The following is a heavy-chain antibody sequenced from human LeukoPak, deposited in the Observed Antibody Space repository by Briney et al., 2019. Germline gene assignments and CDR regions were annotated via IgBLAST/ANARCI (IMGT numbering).Heavy chain of an antibody. CDR1: GFIFSSYA. V-gene: IGHV3-23*01. Sequence: GGSLRLSCAASGFIFSSYAMSWVRQAPGKGLEWISAISVSDTTYYADSVKGRFTTSRDNSKNTLYLQMNSLRAEDTAVYYCALSGGSNWYGLECWGQGTLVTVSS. D-gene: IGHD6-13*01. J-gene: IGHJ4*02. CDR2: ISVSDTT. CDR3: ALSGGSNWYGLEC.